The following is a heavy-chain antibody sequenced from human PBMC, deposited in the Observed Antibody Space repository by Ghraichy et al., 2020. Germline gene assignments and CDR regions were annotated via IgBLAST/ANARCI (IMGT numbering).Heavy chain of an antibody. V-gene: IGHV3-23*01. CDR1: GFTFSIYA. D-gene: IGHD1-1*01. CDR3: AKEGTSAYFDS. CDR2: ISGSGRST. J-gene: IGHJ4*02. Sequence: GGSLRLSCAASGFTFSIYAMTWVRQAPGKGLDWVSSISGSGRSTNYADSVKARFNISRDNSKNTLYLQMNSLRAEDTAIYYCAKEGTSAYFDSWGQGTLVTVSS.